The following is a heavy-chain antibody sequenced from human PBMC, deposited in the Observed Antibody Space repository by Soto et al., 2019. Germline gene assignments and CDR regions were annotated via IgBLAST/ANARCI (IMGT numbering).Heavy chain of an antibody. D-gene: IGHD3-9*01. CDR1: GGTFSSYA. J-gene: IGHJ6*02. CDR2: IIPIFGTA. Sequence: QVQLVQSGAEVKKPGSSVKVSCKASGGTFSSYAISWVRQAPGQGLEWMGGIIPIFGTANYAQKFQGRVTITAEESTGTANMGLSSLRSEDTAVYYCARDVEFQLRYFEDYYGMAVWGQGTTVTVSS. V-gene: IGHV1-69*12. CDR3: ARDVEFQLRYFEDYYGMAV.